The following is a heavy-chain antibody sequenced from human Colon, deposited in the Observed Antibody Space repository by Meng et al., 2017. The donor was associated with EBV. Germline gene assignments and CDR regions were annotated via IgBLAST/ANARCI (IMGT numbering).Heavy chain of an antibody. CDR1: GGSLSDYY. J-gene: IGHJ2*01. CDR2: IHPSGSI. Sequence: QVQLRQWGAGLLKPSETLSLTCVVYGGSLSDYYCSWIRQSPGRGLEWIGEIHPSGSIFYNPSLQSRVTISVDTSKNQFSLNLNSVTAADTAVYFCSRGVDSYKLGNLWGRGTLVTVSS. V-gene: IGHV4-34*02. CDR3: SRGVDSYKLGNL. D-gene: IGHD7-27*01.